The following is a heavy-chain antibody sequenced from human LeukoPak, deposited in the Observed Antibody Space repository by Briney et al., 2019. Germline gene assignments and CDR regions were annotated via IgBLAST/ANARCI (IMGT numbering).Heavy chain of an antibody. Sequence: PGGSLRLSCAVSGLSFSNYWMHWVRQAPGKGLVWVARTNLHGTTVDYADSVKSRFTISRDNAKNTLFLQMNSLRAEDTAVYYCASGYTYVRLGDHWGQGTLVTVSS. CDR1: GLSFSNYW. V-gene: IGHV3-74*01. J-gene: IGHJ4*02. D-gene: IGHD5-18*01. CDR2: TNLHGTTV. CDR3: ASGYTYVRLGDH.